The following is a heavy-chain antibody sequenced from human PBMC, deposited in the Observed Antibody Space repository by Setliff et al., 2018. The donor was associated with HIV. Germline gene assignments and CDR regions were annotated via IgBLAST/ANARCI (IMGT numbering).Heavy chain of an antibody. Sequence: PSETLSLTCTVSGGSISSHYWSWIRQPPGKGLEWIGSIYYSGSTNYNPSLKSRVTISVDTSKNQFSLKLSSVTAADTAVYYCARGDYPLSTVATIKGVVWFDPWGQGTLVTVSS. J-gene: IGHJ5*02. CDR1: GGSISSHY. CDR2: IYYSGST. CDR3: ARGDYPLSTVATIKGVVWFDP. V-gene: IGHV4-59*11. D-gene: IGHD5-12*01.